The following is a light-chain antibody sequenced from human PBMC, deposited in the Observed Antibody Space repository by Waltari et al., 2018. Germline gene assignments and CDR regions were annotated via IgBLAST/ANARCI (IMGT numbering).Light chain of an antibody. CDR1: QDIVNF. J-gene: IGKJ2*01. Sequence: DIQMTQSPSSLSASVGDRVTITCRASQDIVNFLAWYQQKPGRVPKLLNYAASTTQLGVPARFRGSGSGTDFTLTISSLQAEDVATYYCQKYNSAPPTFGQGTKVEIK. V-gene: IGKV1-27*01. CDR2: AAS. CDR3: QKYNSAPPT.